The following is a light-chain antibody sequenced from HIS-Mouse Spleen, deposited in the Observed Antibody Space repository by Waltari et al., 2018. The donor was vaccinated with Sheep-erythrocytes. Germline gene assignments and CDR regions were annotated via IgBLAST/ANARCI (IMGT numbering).Light chain of an antibody. CDR3: CSYAGSSTPWV. CDR2: EGS. CDR1: SSDVGSYNL. V-gene: IGLV2-23*01. J-gene: IGLJ3*02. Sequence: QSALTQPASASGSPGQSITISCTGPSSDVGSYNLVSWYHQHPGKAPKLMIYEGSKRPSGVSNRFSGSKSGNTASLTISGLQAEDEADYYCCSYAGSSTPWVFGGGTKLTVL.